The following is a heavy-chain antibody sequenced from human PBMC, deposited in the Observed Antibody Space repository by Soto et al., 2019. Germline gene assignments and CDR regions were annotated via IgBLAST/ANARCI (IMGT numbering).Heavy chain of an antibody. Sequence: QVQLVQSGAEVEKPESSVKVSCKAPGGTFSTYAISWVRQAPGQGLEWMGGIIPMFGTANYAQRFQDRVTXTXNESTNTVYMELSSLRSEDTAVYFCASGIQLWLRRINNGYSGWGQGTLVTVSS. V-gene: IGHV1-69*05. CDR2: IIPMFGTA. J-gene: IGHJ4*02. CDR3: ASGIQLWLRRINNGYSG. CDR1: GGTFSTYA. D-gene: IGHD5-18*01.